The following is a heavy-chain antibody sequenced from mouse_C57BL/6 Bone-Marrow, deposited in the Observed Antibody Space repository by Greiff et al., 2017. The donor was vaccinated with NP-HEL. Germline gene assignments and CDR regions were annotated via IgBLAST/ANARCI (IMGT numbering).Heavy chain of an antibody. CDR1: GYSITSGYY. CDR3: AREERLRRFAY. Sequence: EVKLEESGPGLVKPSQSLSLTCSVTGYSITSGYYWNWIRQFPGNKLEWMGYISYDGSNNYNPSLKNRISITRDTSKNQFFLKLNSVTTEDTATYYCAREERLRRFAYWGQGTLVTVSA. D-gene: IGHD2-4*01. CDR2: ISYDGSN. J-gene: IGHJ3*01. V-gene: IGHV3-6*01.